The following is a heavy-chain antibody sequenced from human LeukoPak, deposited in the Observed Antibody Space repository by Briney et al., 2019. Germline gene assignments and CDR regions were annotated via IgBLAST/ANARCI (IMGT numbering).Heavy chain of an antibody. Sequence: GGSLRLSCAASGFTFSSYSMNWVRQAPGKGLEWVSSISSSSSYIYYADSVKGRLTISRDNAKNSLYLQMNSLRAEDTAVYYCAREEMATIGLDYWGQGTLVTVSS. V-gene: IGHV3-21*04. CDR3: AREEMATIGLDY. J-gene: IGHJ4*02. CDR2: ISSSSSYI. D-gene: IGHD5-24*01. CDR1: GFTFSSYS.